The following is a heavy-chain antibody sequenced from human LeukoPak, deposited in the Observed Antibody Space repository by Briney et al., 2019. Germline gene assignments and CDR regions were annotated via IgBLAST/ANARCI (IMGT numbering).Heavy chain of an antibody. CDR3: AGSSSRFDP. CDR1: GFTFSSYE. J-gene: IGHJ5*02. V-gene: IGHV3-48*03. Sequence: QPGGSLRLPCAASGFTFSSYEMNWVRQAPGKGLEWVSYISSSGSTIYYADSVKGRFTISRDNAKNSLYLQMNSLRAEDTAVYYCAGSSSRFDPWGQGTLVTVSS. D-gene: IGHD6-13*01. CDR2: ISSSGSTI.